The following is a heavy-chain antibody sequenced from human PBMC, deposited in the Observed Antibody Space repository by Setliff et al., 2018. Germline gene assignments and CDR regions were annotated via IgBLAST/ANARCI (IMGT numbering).Heavy chain of an antibody. CDR2: IFTSGST. V-gene: IGHV4-4*09. Sequence: KASETLSLTCRVSGGSVSTFYWTWIRQPPGKGMEWIGYIFTSGSTQYNPSLKSRATLSRDTSSNQFSLKLFSVTAADTAIYYCARAYYYASGNSHNYYMDVWGKGTAVTVSS. CDR3: ARAYYYASGNSHNYYMDV. D-gene: IGHD3-10*01. J-gene: IGHJ6*03. CDR1: GGSVSTFY.